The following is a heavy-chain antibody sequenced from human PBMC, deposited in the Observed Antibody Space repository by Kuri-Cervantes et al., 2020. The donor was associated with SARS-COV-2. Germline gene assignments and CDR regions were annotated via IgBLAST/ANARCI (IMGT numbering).Heavy chain of an antibody. V-gene: IGHV1-2*04. D-gene: IGHD3-10*01. J-gene: IGHJ6*02. CDR2: INPNSGGT. CDR1: GYTFTGYY. CDR3: ARASVRGIIITYHSYGMDV. Sequence: ASVKVSCKASGYTFTGYYMHWVRQAPGQGLEWMGWINPNSGGTNYAQKFQGWVTMTRDTSINTAYMELSRLRSDDTAVYYCARASVRGIIITYHSYGMDVWGQGTTVTVSS.